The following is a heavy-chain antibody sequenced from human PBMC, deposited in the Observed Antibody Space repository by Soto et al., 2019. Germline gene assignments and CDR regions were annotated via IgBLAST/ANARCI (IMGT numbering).Heavy chain of an antibody. CDR2: IYTSGST. V-gene: IGHV4-4*07. CDR3: ARVKMTTVTTSGWFDP. Sequence: PSETLSLTCSVSGGSISSYYWSWIRQPAGKGLEWIGRIYTSGSTNYNPSLKSRVTMSVDTSKNQFSLKLSSVTAADTAVYYCARVKMTTVTTSGWFDPWGQGTLVTVYS. J-gene: IGHJ5*02. CDR1: GGSISSYY. D-gene: IGHD4-17*01.